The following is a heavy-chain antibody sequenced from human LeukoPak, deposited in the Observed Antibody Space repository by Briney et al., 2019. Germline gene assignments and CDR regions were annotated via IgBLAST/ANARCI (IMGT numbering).Heavy chain of an antibody. J-gene: IGHJ4*02. D-gene: IGHD5-12*01. CDR1: GGTFSSYA. V-gene: IGHV1-69*05. CDR2: IIPIFGTA. Sequence: GASVKVSCKASGGTFSSYAISWVRQAPGQGLEWMGGIIPIFGTANYAQKFQGRVTITTDESTSTAYMELSSLRSEDTAVYYCARVEGYSGYDRGYWGQGTLVTVSS. CDR3: ARVEGYSGYDRGY.